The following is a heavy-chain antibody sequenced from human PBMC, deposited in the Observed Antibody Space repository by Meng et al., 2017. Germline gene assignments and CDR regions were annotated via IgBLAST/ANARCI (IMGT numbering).Heavy chain of an antibody. V-gene: IGHV3-33*01. CDR3: ARDPMDSSNLKHGLDY. CDR1: GFTFSSYG. J-gene: IGHJ4*02. CDR2: IWYDGGNK. Sequence: GESLKISCAASGFTFSSYGMHWVRQAPGKGLEWVAVIWYDGGNKYYADSVKGRFTISRDNSKNTLYLQMNSLRAEDTAVYYCARDPMDSSNLKHGLDYWGQGTLVTVSS. D-gene: IGHD4-11*01.